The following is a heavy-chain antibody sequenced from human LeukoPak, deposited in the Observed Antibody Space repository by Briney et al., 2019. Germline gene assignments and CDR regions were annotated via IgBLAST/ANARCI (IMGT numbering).Heavy chain of an antibody. CDR1: GFTFSNYW. CDR2: IKTDGSEK. D-gene: IGHD2-2*01. CDR3: ARAGDIVVVPAANFDY. Sequence: GGSLRLSCEGSGFTFSNYWMGWVRQAPGKGLQWVANIKTDGSEKYYVDFVKGRFTISRDNAKNTLYLQMNSLRAEDTAVYYCARAGDIVVVPAANFDYWGQGTLVTVSS. V-gene: IGHV3-7*01. J-gene: IGHJ4*02.